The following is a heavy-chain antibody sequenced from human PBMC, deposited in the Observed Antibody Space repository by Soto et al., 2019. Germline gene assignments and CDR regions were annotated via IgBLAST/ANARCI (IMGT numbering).Heavy chain of an antibody. Sequence: SETLSLTCAVSSGSISSSNWWSWVRQPPGKGLEWIGEIYHSGSTNYNPSLKSRVTISVDKSKTQFSLKLGSVTAADTAVYYCARQSAPWGVVVPAAIRPWEVRQYYYYMDVWGKGTTVTVSS. D-gene: IGHD2-2*02. CDR3: ARQSAPWGVVVPAAIRPWEVRQYYYYMDV. CDR1: SGSISSSNW. V-gene: IGHV4-4*02. J-gene: IGHJ6*03. CDR2: IYHSGST.